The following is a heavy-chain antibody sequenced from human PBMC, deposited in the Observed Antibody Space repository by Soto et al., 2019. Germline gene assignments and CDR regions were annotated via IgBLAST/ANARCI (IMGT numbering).Heavy chain of an antibody. CDR2: VNSDGSIT. V-gene: IGHV3-74*01. D-gene: IGHD6-13*01. Sequence: GGSLRLSCAASRFTFSSYWMHWVRQAPGKGLVWVSRVNSDGSITTYADSVKGRFTISRDNAKNTLYLQMNSLREEDTAVYYCARVAAAGNTFDYWGQGTLVTVSS. J-gene: IGHJ4*02. CDR1: RFTFSSYW. CDR3: ARVAAAGNTFDY.